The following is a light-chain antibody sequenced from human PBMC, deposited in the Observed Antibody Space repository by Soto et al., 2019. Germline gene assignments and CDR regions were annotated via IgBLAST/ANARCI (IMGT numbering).Light chain of an antibody. CDR2: GAS. Sequence: VMTQSPSTLSVSPGDRATLSCRASQSVSSDLAWYQHKPGQAPRLLIYGASSRATGIPVRFSGSGSGTEFTLTISSLQSEDVAVYYCQQANSFPLTFGGGTKVDIK. J-gene: IGKJ4*01. CDR1: QSVSSD. V-gene: IGKV3-15*01. CDR3: QQANSFPLT.